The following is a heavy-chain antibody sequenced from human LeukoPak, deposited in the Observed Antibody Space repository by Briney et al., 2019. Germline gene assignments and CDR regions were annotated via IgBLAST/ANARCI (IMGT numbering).Heavy chain of an antibody. CDR3: ARDGVGTYDY. D-gene: IGHD1-26*01. J-gene: IGHJ4*02. Sequence: GASVKVSCKASGYTFTDYYIHWLRQAPGQGLEWMGWIYPNNGDTNYAQKFQGSVTMTRDTSINTAYMELSSLTSDDTAVYYCARDGVGTYDYWGQGTLVTVSS. V-gene: IGHV1-2*02. CDR2: IYPNNGDT. CDR1: GYTFTDYY.